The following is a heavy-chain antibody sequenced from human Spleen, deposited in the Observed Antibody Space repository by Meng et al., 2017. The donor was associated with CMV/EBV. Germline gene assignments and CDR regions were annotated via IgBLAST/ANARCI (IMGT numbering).Heavy chain of an antibody. D-gene: IGHD2-2*01. CDR3: ARSGIIGLYYQNWFDP. Sequence: SETLSLTCTVSGGSISSSSYYWGWIRQPPGKGLEWIGSIYYSGSTYYNQSLKSRVSISVDTSKKQFSLKLSSVTAADTAMYYCARSGIIGLYYQNWFDPWGQGTLVTVSS. CDR1: GGSISSSSYY. J-gene: IGHJ5*02. V-gene: IGHV4-39*07. CDR2: IYYSGST.